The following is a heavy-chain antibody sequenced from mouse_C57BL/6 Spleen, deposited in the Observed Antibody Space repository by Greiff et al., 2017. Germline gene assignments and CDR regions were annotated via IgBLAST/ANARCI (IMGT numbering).Heavy chain of an antibody. Sequence: DVKLQESGTVLARPGASVKMSCKTSGYTFPSYWMHWVKQRPGQGLEWIGAIYPGNSDTSYNQKFKGKAKLTAVTSASTAYMELSSLTNEDSAVYYCTRVYGSSYYAMDYWGQGTSGTVSS. CDR2: IYPGNSDT. CDR1: GYTFPSYW. D-gene: IGHD1-1*01. V-gene: IGHV1-5*01. CDR3: TRVYGSSYYAMDY. J-gene: IGHJ4*01.